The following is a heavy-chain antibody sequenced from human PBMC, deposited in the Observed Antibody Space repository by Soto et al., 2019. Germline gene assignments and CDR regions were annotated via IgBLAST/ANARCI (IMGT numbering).Heavy chain of an antibody. D-gene: IGHD5-12*01. Sequence: PSETLSLTCTVSGGSIGSYYWSWVRQPPGKGLEWIGSIHYNGNTKYNPSLKSRVTMSVDTSKNQFSLKLISVTAADTAKYFCAREGNLGRWLQPLDFWGQGTLVTVSS. CDR3: AREGNLGRWLQPLDF. J-gene: IGHJ4*02. CDR1: GGSIGSYY. CDR2: IHYNGNT. V-gene: IGHV4-59*01.